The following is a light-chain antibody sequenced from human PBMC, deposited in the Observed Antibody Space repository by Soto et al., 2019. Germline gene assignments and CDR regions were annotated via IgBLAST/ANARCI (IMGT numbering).Light chain of an antibody. CDR1: SSDVGRYNY. J-gene: IGLJ3*02. CDR2: EVR. V-gene: IGLV2-14*01. Sequence: QSVLTQPAAVSGPPGQSITISCPGTSSDVGRYNYVSWYQQHSGKAPKLVIYEVRNRPSGISNRFSASKSGNTASLTISGLQAEDEADYYYTSYTSSTAWVFGGGTKLTVL. CDR3: TSYTSSTAWV.